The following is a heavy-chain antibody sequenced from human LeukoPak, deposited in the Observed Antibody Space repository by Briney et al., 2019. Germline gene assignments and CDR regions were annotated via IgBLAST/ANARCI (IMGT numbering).Heavy chain of an antibody. D-gene: IGHD1-26*01. CDR1: GGSISSYY. CDR3: AREDSGSYRSFDY. Sequence: SETLSLTCTVSGGSISSYYWSWIRQPAGKGLEWIGRIYTTVTTNYNSALKSRLTMSVDTSRNQISLNLSSVTAADTAVYYCAREDSGSYRSFDYWGQGTLVTVSS. CDR2: IYTTVTT. V-gene: IGHV4-4*07. J-gene: IGHJ4*02.